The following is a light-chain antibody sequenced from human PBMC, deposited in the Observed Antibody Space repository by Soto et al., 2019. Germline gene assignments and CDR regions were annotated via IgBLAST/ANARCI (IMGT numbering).Light chain of an antibody. CDR1: QSISSN. V-gene: IGKV3-15*01. Sequence: EIVMTQSPATLSVSPGERATLSCRASQSISSNLAWYQQKPGQAPRLLMFRTSSRATGFPARFSGSGSGTDFTLTISSLQAEDVAVYYCQQYYSTPYTFGQGTKVDIK. CDR3: QQYYSTPYT. CDR2: RTS. J-gene: IGKJ2*01.